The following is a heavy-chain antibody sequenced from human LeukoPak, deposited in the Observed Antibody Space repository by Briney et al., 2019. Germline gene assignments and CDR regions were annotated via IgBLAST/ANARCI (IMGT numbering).Heavy chain of an antibody. V-gene: IGHV1-69*01. CDR3: ARSYDFWIGYSYYFDY. CDR2: IIPIFGTA. Sequence: SVKVSCKASGGTFSSYAISWVRQAPGQGLEWMGGIIPIFGTANYAQKFQGRVTITADESTSTAYMELSSLRSEDTAVYYCARSYDFWIGYSYYFDYWGQGTLVTVSS. CDR1: GGTFSSYA. D-gene: IGHD3-3*01. J-gene: IGHJ4*02.